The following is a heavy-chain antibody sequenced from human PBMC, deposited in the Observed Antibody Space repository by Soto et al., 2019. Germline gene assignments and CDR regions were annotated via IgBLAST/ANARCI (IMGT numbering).Heavy chain of an antibody. CDR3: ARCHCSGGDCPNWFDP. V-gene: IGHV4-31*11. Sequence: QVQLQESGPGLVKPSQTLSLTCAVSGGSITSGNYYWSWIRQDPGKGLEWIGYIHSNGNTYYNPSLKSRVTMSLDTSKNQFSLRLSSVTAADTAVYYCARCHCSGGDCPNWFDPWGQGTLVTVSS. CDR1: GGSITSGNYY. D-gene: IGHD2-15*01. J-gene: IGHJ5*02. CDR2: IHSNGNT.